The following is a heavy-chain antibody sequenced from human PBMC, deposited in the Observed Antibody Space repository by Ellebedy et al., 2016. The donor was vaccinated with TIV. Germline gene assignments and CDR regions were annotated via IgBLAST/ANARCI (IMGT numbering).Heavy chain of an antibody. V-gene: IGHV3-23*01. J-gene: IGHJ4*02. CDR3: ARRRAVTYIRYFDY. D-gene: IGHD4-17*01. CDR2: ITATGGTT. Sequence: PGGSLRLSCAASGFTFSGYAMSWVRQTPMKGLEWVSHITATGGTTYYADSVKGLFTISRDNSKNTLYLQMNSLRADDTAVYYCARRRAVTYIRYFDYWGQGTLVTVSS. CDR1: GFTFSGYA.